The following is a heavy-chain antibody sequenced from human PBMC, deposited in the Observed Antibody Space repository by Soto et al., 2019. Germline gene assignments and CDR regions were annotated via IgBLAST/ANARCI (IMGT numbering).Heavy chain of an antibody. V-gene: IGHV1-18*04. CDR2: ISGYSGNA. D-gene: IGHD4-17*01. CDR3: AKRTSGTTWGESDY. CDR1: GYIFSDYG. Sequence: QVKAMQSGAEVKKPGDSVKVSCKTSGYIFSDYGINWVRQAPGQGLEWMGWISGYSGNANLAQKFQGRVTMTTDKSTRTAYMELRRLRSDDTAVYYCAKRTSGTTWGESDYWGQGTLVTVSS. J-gene: IGHJ4*02.